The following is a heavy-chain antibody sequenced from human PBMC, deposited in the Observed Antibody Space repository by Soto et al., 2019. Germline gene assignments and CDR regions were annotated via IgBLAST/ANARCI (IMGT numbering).Heavy chain of an antibody. J-gene: IGHJ4*02. CDR1: GYSFTAFY. V-gene: IGHV1-2*02. Sequence: VDSVKVACKPSGYSFTAFYLHSVRQAPGQGLEWMGWFDPNSGATRNAQNFRGRVTMTRDTSTSTVYMELNWLRSDDTAVYYCARDNYGPLDYWGQGTLDTVS. CDR3: ARDNYGPLDY. D-gene: IGHD3-10*01. CDR2: FDPNSGAT.